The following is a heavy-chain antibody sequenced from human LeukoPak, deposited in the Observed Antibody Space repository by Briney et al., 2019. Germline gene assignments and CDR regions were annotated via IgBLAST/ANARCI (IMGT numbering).Heavy chain of an antibody. D-gene: IGHD3-16*01. CDR2: VYNSGDT. Sequence: PSETLSLTCTVSGGSTSSDYWSWIRQSPGKGLEWVGYVYNSGDTGKNPSLKSRVTILLDTSKNQCSLKLTSVSAADTAVYYCARLKLGAYFDLWGRGTLVTVSS. J-gene: IGHJ2*01. V-gene: IGHV4-59*08. CDR1: GGSTSSDY. CDR3: ARLKLGAYFDL.